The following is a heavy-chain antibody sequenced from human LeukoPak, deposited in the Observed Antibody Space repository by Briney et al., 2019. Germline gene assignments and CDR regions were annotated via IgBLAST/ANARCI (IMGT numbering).Heavy chain of an antibody. V-gene: IGHV3-21*01. CDR1: GFNFSTYS. Sequence: GGSLRLSCAASGFNFSTYSMNWVRQAPGKGLEWVSYISSSSSYIYYADSVKGRFTISRDNAKNSMYLQMNSLRAEDTAVYYCASDPRALRLQSYYYYYMDVWGKGTTVTVSS. CDR3: ASDPRALRLQSYYYYYMDV. CDR2: ISSSSSYI. D-gene: IGHD5-12*01. J-gene: IGHJ6*03.